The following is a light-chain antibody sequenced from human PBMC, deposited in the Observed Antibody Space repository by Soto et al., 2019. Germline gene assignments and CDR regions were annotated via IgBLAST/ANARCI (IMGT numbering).Light chain of an antibody. Sequence: QLVVTQSPSASASLGASVKLTYTLSSEHSSFAIAWHQQQPAKGPRYLMKVNSDGSHTKGDGIPDRFSGSSSGTERYLIISNLQSEDEADYYCQTWATGIRVFGGGTKLTVL. V-gene: IGLV4-69*01. CDR2: VNSDGSH. CDR3: QTWATGIRV. J-gene: IGLJ3*02. CDR1: SEHSSFA.